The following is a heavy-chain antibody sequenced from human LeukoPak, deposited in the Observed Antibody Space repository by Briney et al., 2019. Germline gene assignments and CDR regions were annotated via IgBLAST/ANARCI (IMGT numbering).Heavy chain of an antibody. V-gene: IGHV1-46*01. D-gene: IGHD3-3*01. CDR2: INPSGGST. Sequence: ASVKVSCKASGYTFTSYYMHWVRQAPGQGLEWMGIINPSGGSTSYAQKFQGRVTMTRDTSTSTVYMELSSLRSEDKAVYYCARVAIFGVVIGYYYYMDVWGKGTTVTVSS. CDR3: ARVAIFGVVIGYYYYMDV. J-gene: IGHJ6*03. CDR1: GYTFTSYY.